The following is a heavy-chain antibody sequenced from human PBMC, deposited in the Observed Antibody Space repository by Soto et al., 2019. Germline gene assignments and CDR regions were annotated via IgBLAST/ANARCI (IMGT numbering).Heavy chain of an antibody. CDR3: ARDLILGYCSSTSCYENYYGMDV. CDR2: IIPILGIA. D-gene: IGHD2-2*01. J-gene: IGHJ6*02. V-gene: IGHV1-69*08. CDR1: IGTFSSYT. Sequence: QVQLVQSGAEVKKPGSTRKVSCKDSIGTFSSYTISWVRQAPGQGLEWMGRIIPILGIANYAQKFQGRVTITADKSTSTAYMELSSLRSEDTAVYYCARDLILGYCSSTSCYENYYGMDVWGQGTTVTVSS.